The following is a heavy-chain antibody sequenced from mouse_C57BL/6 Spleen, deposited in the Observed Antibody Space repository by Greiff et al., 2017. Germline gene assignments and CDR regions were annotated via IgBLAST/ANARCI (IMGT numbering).Heavy chain of an antibody. D-gene: IGHD2-4*01. V-gene: IGHV3-6*01. J-gene: IGHJ4*01. Sequence: ESGPGLVKPSQSLSLTCSVTGYSITSGYYWNWIRQFPGNKLEWMGYISYDGSNNYNPSLKNRISITRDTSKNQFFLKLNSVTTEDTATYYCARTGDDDPMDYWGQGTSVTVSS. CDR2: ISYDGSN. CDR3: ARTGDDDPMDY. CDR1: GYSITSGYY.